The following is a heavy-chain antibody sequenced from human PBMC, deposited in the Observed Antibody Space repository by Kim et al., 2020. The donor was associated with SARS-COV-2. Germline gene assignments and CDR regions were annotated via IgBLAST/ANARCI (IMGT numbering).Heavy chain of an antibody. D-gene: IGHD5-18*01. V-gene: IGHV4-31*02. Sequence: NPSLKSRVTISVDTSKNQFSRKLSSVTAADTAVYYCARYKRGYSYDYGMDVWGQGTTVTVSS. CDR3: ARYKRGYSYDYGMDV. J-gene: IGHJ6*02.